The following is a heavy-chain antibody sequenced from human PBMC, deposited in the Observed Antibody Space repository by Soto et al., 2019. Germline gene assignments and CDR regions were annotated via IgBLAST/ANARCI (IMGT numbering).Heavy chain of an antibody. CDR2: IHHWGSA. CDR3: ARRLEPDYGDWHYFDQ. J-gene: IGHJ4*02. Sequence: QVQLQESGPGLVKPSETLSLICSVSGGSISGGEFYWGWIRQPPGKGLEWIGYIHHWGSASYNRSLRSLLTISLDASKNQCSLKVSSGTAADSAVYYCARRLEPDYGDWHYFDQWGQGRLVLVSS. CDR1: GGSISGGEFY. V-gene: IGHV4-30-4*01. D-gene: IGHD4-17*01.